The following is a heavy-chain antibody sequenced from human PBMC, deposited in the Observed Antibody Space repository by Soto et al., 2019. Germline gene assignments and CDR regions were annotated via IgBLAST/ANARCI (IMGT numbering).Heavy chain of an antibody. CDR2: IYYSGST. J-gene: IGHJ4*02. Sequence: PSETLSLTCTVSGGSISSYYWSWIRQPPGKGLEWIGYIYYSGSTNYNPSLKSRVTISVDTSKNQFSLKLSSVTAADTAVYYCARVTYYYGSGSHSFDYWGQGTLVTAPQ. CDR3: ARVTYYYGSGSHSFDY. CDR1: GGSISSYY. V-gene: IGHV4-59*01. D-gene: IGHD3-10*01.